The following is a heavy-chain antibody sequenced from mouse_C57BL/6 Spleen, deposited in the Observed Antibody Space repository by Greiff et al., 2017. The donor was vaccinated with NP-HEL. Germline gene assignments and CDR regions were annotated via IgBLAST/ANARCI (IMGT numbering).Heavy chain of an antibody. V-gene: IGHV1-55*01. CDR3: ARRYYGSSLDY. CDR1: GYTFTSYW. D-gene: IGHD1-1*01. J-gene: IGHJ2*01. CDR2: IYPGSGST. Sequence: VQLQQSGAELVKPGASVKMSCKASGYTFTSYWITWVKQRPGQGLEWIGDIYPGSGSTNYNEKFKSKATLTVDTSSSTAYMQISSLTSEDSAVYYCARRYYGSSLDYWGQGTTLTVSS.